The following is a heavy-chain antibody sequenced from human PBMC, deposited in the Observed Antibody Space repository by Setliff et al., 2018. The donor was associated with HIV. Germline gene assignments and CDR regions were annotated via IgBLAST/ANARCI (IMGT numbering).Heavy chain of an antibody. V-gene: IGHV3-66*02. Sequence: GGSLRLSCAASGFTVSTYYMSWVRQAPGKGLEWVSKIYSGGSTYHADSVKGRFTLSRDTSKNTLFLQMNSLRPEDAAVYYCARVRPYNTALDYWGQGTLVTVSS. CDR1: GFTVSTYY. CDR2: IYSGGST. J-gene: IGHJ4*02. D-gene: IGHD3-3*01. CDR3: ARVRPYNTALDY.